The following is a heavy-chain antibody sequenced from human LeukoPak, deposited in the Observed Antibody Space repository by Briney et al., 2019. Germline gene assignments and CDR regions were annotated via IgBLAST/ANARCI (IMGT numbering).Heavy chain of an antibody. V-gene: IGHV1-69*04. CDR1: GGTFSSYA. CDR3: ARDDCSSTSCYLNWCFDL. CDR2: IIPIFGIA. J-gene: IGHJ2*01. Sequence: SVKVSCKASGGTFSSYAISRVRQAPGQGLEWMGRIIPIFGIANYAQKFQGRVTITADKSTSTAYMELSSLRSEDTAVYYCARDDCSSTSCYLNWCFDLWGRGTLVTVSS. D-gene: IGHD2-2*01.